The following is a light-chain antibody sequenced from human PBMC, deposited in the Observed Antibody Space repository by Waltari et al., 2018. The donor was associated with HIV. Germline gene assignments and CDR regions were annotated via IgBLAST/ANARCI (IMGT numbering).Light chain of an antibody. CDR2: EVT. CDR3: CSYAGSSTLL. CDR1: SNDVGSYNL. Sequence: QSALTQSASVSGSPGQSITISCTGTSNDVGSYNLVSWYQHHPGKAPKLLIFEVTKRPSGVSNRFSASKSGNTASLTISGLQAEDEADYYCCSYAGSSTLLFGGGTKLSVL. J-gene: IGLJ2*01. V-gene: IGLV2-23*02.